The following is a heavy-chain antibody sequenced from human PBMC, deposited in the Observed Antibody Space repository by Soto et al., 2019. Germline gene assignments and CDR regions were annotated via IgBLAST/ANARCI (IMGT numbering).Heavy chain of an antibody. V-gene: IGHV3-48*01. J-gene: IGHJ3*02. Sequence: PGGSLRLSCAASGFPCSSYSMNWIRQAPGKGLAWVLYISSSSSTIYYADSVKGRFTISRDNAKNSLYLQMNSLRAEDTAVYYCARASTRYSSGWTDAFDIWGQGTMVTVSS. CDR2: ISSSSSTI. D-gene: IGHD6-19*01. CDR1: GFPCSSYS. CDR3: ARASTRYSSGWTDAFDI.